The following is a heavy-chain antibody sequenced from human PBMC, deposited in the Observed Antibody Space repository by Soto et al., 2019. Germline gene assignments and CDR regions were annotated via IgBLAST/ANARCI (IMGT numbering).Heavy chain of an antibody. D-gene: IGHD3-3*02. CDR3: VRKAPHICHX. CDR1: GCKFYRAW. V-gene: IGHV5-51*01. CDR2: IKPGTSDI. Sequence: PVEALDISFRCVGCKFYRAWIGWVRQMPGNGLELMGIIKPGTSDIRYSPSCRGHVTISAEEAVSTDYLQWSSLKASDTAMDYCVRKAPHICHXWGQGTLVTVSX. J-gene: IGHJ4*02.